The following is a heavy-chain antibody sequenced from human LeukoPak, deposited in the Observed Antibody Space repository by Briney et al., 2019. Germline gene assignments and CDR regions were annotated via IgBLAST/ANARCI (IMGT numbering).Heavy chain of an antibody. CDR1: GGSFSGYY. CDR2: INHSGST. Sequence: SETLSLTCAVYGGSFSGYYWSWIRQPPGKGLEWIGEINHSGSTNYNPSLKSRVTISVDTSKNQFSLKLSSVTAADTAVYYCARDSSGYYPYYYYMDVWGKGTTVTISS. D-gene: IGHD3-22*01. V-gene: IGHV4-34*01. J-gene: IGHJ6*03. CDR3: ARDSSGYYPYYYYMDV.